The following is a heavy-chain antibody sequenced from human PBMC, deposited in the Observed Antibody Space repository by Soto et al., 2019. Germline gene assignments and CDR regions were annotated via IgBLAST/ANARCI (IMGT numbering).Heavy chain of an antibody. V-gene: IGHV1-18*01. CDR1: GYTFISYG. CDR2: ISPNSGNT. CDR3: ARRPPCSHRNFVTYFFDF. D-gene: IGHD1-1*01. Sequence: ASVKVSCKASGYTFISYGIAWVRQAPGQGLEWMAWISPNSGNTNYAQKFQGRVTVTTETPTNTAYMELRRLRSDVTAVYYCARRPPCSHRNFVTYFFDFWGQGTPVTVSS. J-gene: IGHJ4*02.